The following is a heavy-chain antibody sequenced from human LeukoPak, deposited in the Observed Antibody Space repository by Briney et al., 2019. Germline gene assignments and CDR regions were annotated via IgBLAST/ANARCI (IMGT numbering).Heavy chain of an antibody. CDR1: GGSLSSNA. J-gene: IGHJ4*02. V-gene: IGHV1-69*13. CDR3: ARAHGSAPSALDY. Sequence: ASVKVSCKTSGGSLSSNALSWVRQAPAQGLEWVGGIIPMFGTPNYAQKFQGRVTITADESTSTAYMELSSLTFEDTAVYYCARAHGSAPSALDYWGQGTLATVSS. D-gene: IGHD3-10*01. CDR2: IIPMFGTP.